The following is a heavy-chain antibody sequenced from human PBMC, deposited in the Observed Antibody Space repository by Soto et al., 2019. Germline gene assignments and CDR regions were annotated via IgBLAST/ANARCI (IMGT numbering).Heavy chain of an antibody. D-gene: IGHD6-19*01. CDR1: GFTFSSYW. J-gene: IGHJ4*02. Sequence: VQLVESGGGLVQPGGSLRLSCAASGFTFSSYWMSWVRQAPGKGLEWVANIKQDGSEKYYVDSVKGRFTASRDNAENSLYLQMNSLRAEDTAVYYCARDHSRTYGSGYYPGSYWGQGTLVTVSS. CDR2: IKQDGSEK. V-gene: IGHV3-7*01. CDR3: ARDHSRTYGSGYYPGSY.